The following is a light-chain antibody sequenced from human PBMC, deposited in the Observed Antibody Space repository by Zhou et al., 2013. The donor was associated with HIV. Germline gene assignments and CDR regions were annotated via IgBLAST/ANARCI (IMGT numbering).Light chain of an antibody. CDR3: QQYGSSPYT. J-gene: IGKJ2*01. V-gene: IGKV3-20*01. CDR1: QSVSSSY. Sequence: EIVLTQSPGTLSLSPGERATLSCRASQSVSSSYLAWYQQKPGQAPRLLIYGASNRATGIPDRFSGRGSGTDFTLTISRLEPEDFAVYYCQQYGSSPYTFGQGTKLE. CDR2: GAS.